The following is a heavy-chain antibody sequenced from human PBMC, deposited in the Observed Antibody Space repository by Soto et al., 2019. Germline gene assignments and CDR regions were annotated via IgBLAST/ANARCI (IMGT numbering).Heavy chain of an antibody. V-gene: IGHV4-31*03. Sequence: SETLSLTCTVSGGSISSGGYYWSWIRQHPGKGLEWIGYIYYSGSTYYNPSLKSRVTISVDTSKNQFSLKLSSVTAADTAVYYCARGYCSGGSCYFFDYWGQGTLVTVPQ. CDR1: GGSISSGGYY. CDR2: IYYSGST. J-gene: IGHJ4*02. CDR3: ARGYCSGGSCYFFDY. D-gene: IGHD2-15*01.